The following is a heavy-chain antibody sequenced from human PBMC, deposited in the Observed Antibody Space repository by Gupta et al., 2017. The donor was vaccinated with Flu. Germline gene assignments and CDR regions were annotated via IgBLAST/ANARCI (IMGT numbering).Heavy chain of an antibody. D-gene: IGHD6-6*01. CDR2: INHSGST. CDR1: GGSFSGYY. J-gene: IGHJ4*02. Sequence: QVQLQQWGAGLLKPSETLSLTCAVYGGSFSGYYWSWIRQPPGKGLEWIGEINHSGSTNYNPSLKSRVTISVDTSKNQFSLKLSSVTAADTAVYYCARGRIAAGVDYWGQGTLVTVSS. CDR3: ARGRIAAGVDY. V-gene: IGHV4-34*01.